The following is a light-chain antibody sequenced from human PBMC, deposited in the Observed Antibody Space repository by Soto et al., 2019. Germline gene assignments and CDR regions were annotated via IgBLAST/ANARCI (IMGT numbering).Light chain of an antibody. CDR1: SSDVGGYNY. J-gene: IGLJ2*01. Sequence: QSALTQPPSESGSPGQSVTISCTGTSSDVGGYNYVSWYQQHPGKAPKLMIYEVSKRPSGVPDRFSGSKSGNTASLTVSGLQAEDEAYYYCSSYAGSNNLVVFGGGTKLTVL. CDR2: EVS. V-gene: IGLV2-8*01. CDR3: SSYAGSNNLVV.